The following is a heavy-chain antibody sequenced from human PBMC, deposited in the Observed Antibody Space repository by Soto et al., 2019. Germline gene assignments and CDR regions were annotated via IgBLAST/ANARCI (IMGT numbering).Heavy chain of an antibody. CDR3: AASAPPATNYYYAMDV. Sequence: PSETLSLTCTVSGGSVSSDSFYWSWIRRPPGKGLEWIGYFYDSGSTNYNPSLRSRVTMSVDTSKNQFSLKLSSVTAADTAVYYCAASAPPATNYYYAMDVWGQGTTVTFSS. V-gene: IGHV4-61*01. CDR1: GGSVSSDSFY. D-gene: IGHD5-12*01. CDR2: FYDSGST. J-gene: IGHJ6*02.